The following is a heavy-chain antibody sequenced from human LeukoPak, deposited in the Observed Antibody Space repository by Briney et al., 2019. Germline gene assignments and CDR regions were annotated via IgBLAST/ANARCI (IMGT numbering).Heavy chain of an antibody. D-gene: IGHD6-19*01. V-gene: IGHV3-7*01. CDR1: GFTFSSYW. Sequence: PGGSLRLSCAASGFTFSSYWMSWVRQAPGKGLEWVANIKQDGSEKYYVDSVKGRFTISRDNAKNSLYLQMNSLRADDTAVYYCASSYSSGWPLAFDIWGQGTMVTVSS. J-gene: IGHJ3*02. CDR3: ASSYSSGWPLAFDI. CDR2: IKQDGSEK.